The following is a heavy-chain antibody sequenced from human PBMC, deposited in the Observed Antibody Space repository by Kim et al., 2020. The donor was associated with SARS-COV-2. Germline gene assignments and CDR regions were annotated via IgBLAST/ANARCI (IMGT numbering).Heavy chain of an antibody. J-gene: IGHJ4*02. CDR3: ARGLYYDSSGYDKLDH. V-gene: IGHV6-1*01. D-gene: IGHD3-22*01. CDR2: TYFRSKWFT. Sequence: SQTLSLTCAISGDGVSSGVAAWHWIRQSPSGGLEWLGRTYFRSKWFTDYGVSVKSRATVNPDTSKNEFSLELKSVTPEDSAIYYCARGLYYDSSGYDKLDHWGQGTLVTVSS. CDR1: GDGVSSGVAA.